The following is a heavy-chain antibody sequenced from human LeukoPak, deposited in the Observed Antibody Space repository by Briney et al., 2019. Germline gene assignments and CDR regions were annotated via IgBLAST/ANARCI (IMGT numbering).Heavy chain of an antibody. CDR2: ISGSSSTT. Sequence: GGSLRLSCAASGFTFSIYALSWVRQAPGKGLEWVSVISGSSSTTYYADSVKGRFTISRDNSKNTPYLQMSSLRAEDTAVYYCAKDDSSGYYTDAFDIWGQGTMVTVSS. D-gene: IGHD3-22*01. J-gene: IGHJ3*02. CDR3: AKDDSSGYYTDAFDI. V-gene: IGHV3-23*01. CDR1: GFTFSIYA.